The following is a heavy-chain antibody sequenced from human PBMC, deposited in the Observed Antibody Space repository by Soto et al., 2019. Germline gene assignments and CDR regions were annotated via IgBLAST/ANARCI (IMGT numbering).Heavy chain of an antibody. V-gene: IGHV3-30-3*01. D-gene: IGHD6-13*01. J-gene: IGHJ6*02. CDR2: ISYDGSNK. CDR3: ARERAAGTYYYYGMDV. Sequence: QVQLVESGGGVVQPGRSLRLSCAASGFTFRSYAMHWVRQAPGKGLEWVAVISYDGSNKYYADSVKGRFTISRDNSKNTLYLQMYSLRVEDTAVYYCARERAAGTYYYYGMDVWGQGTTVTVSS. CDR1: GFTFRSYA.